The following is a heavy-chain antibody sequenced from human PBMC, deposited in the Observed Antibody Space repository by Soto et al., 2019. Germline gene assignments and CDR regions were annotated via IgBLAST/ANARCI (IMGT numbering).Heavy chain of an antibody. CDR3: LRYCSGGSCRATANDY. Sequence: GASVKVSCKASGYTFTSYAMHWVRQAPGQRLEWMGWINAGNGNTKYSQKFQGRVTITRDTSASTAYMELSSLRSEDTAVYYCLRYCSGGSCRATANDYWGQGTLVTVSS. D-gene: IGHD2-15*01. V-gene: IGHV1-3*01. CDR1: GYTFTSYA. CDR2: INAGNGNT. J-gene: IGHJ4*02.